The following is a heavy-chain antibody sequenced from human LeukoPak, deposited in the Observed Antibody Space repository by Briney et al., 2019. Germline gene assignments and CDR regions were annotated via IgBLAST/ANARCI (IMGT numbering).Heavy chain of an antibody. CDR3: ANMPGLGCNRGDVGGYYFDY. Sequence: ASVKVSCKASGGTFSSYAISWVRQAPGQGLEWMGGIIPIFGTANYAQKFQGRVTITTDEYTSTAYMELSSLRSGDTAVYYCANMPGLGCNRGDVGGYYFDYWGQGTLVTVSS. J-gene: IGHJ4*02. V-gene: IGHV1-69*05. CDR1: GGTFSSYA. D-gene: IGHD2/OR15-2a*01. CDR2: IIPIFGTA.